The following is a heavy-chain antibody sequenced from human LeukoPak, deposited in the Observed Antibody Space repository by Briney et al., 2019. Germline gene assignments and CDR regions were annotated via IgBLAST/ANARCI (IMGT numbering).Heavy chain of an antibody. D-gene: IGHD3-16*01. CDR2: IRSDGSAE. J-gene: IGHJ4*02. CDR1: RFSFRSFG. Sequence: QTGGSLRPSCAASRFSFRSFGMHWVRQAPGKGLEWVAFIRSDGSAEYYAESVTGRFTISRDNSKDTLSPQMNSLRSEDSGVYFCARGHITFDFDSWGPGTLVTVSA. CDR3: ARGHITFDFDS. V-gene: IGHV3-30*02.